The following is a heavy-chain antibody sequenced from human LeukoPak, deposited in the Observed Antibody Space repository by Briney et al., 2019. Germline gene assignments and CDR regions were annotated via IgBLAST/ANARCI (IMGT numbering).Heavy chain of an antibody. CDR2: IKQDGSQK. J-gene: IGHJ3*02. Sequence: GGSLRLSCAASGFTFSSYWMSWVRQAPGKGLEWVANIKQDGSQKYYVDSVKGRFTISRDNAKNTLYLQINSLRAEDTAVYYCARGSSGPDIWGQGTMVTASS. CDR3: ARGSSGPDI. D-gene: IGHD3-10*01. CDR1: GFTFSSYW. V-gene: IGHV3-7*02.